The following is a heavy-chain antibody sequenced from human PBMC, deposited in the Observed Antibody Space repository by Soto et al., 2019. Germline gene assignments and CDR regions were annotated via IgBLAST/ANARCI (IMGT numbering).Heavy chain of an antibody. CDR2: IYYSGST. CDR3: ARVWVETAMAFEY. V-gene: IGHV4-59*01. Sequence: PSETLSLTCTVSGGTISSYYWSWIRQPPGKGLEWIGYIYYSGSTNYNPSLKSRVTISVETSKNQFSLKLSSVTAADTAVYYCARVWVETAMAFEYWGQGTLVTVSS. D-gene: IGHD5-18*01. CDR1: GGTISSYY. J-gene: IGHJ4*02.